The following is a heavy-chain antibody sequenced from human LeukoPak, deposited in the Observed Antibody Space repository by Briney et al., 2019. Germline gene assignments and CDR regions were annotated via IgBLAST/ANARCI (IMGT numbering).Heavy chain of an antibody. D-gene: IGHD6-13*01. CDR2: ISGSGGST. V-gene: IGHV3-23*01. Sequence: GGSLRLSCAASGFTFSSYAMSWVRQAPGKGLEWVSAISGSGGSTYYADSVKGRFTISRGNSKNTLYLQMNSLRAEDTAVYYCAKLRFRSIAAAGTNNWFDPWGQGTLVTVSS. CDR1: GFTFSSYA. J-gene: IGHJ5*02. CDR3: AKLRFRSIAAAGTNNWFDP.